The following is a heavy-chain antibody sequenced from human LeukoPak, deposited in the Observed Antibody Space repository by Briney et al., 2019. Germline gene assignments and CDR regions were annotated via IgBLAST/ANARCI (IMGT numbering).Heavy chain of an antibody. V-gene: IGHV3-21*01. D-gene: IGHD3-16*02. J-gene: IGHJ3*02. CDR2: ISGSSYYI. CDR3: ADPETGYYVWGSYRYTGDAFDI. Sequence: GGSLRLSCAASGFSFSSYTVNWVRQAPGKGLEWVSSISGSSYYIYYADSVRGRFTISRDNAENSAYLQMNSLRAEDTAVYYCADPETGYYVWGSYRYTGDAFDIWGQGTMVTVSS. CDR1: GFSFSSYT.